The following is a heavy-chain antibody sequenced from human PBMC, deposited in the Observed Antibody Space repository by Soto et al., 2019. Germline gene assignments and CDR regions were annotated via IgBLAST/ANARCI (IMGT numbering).Heavy chain of an antibody. CDR1: GFTVSSNY. CDR3: ARDVGVTTDY. Sequence: TXXSLRLSCAASGFTVSSNYMSWVPQAPGKGLEWVSVIYSGGSTYYADSVKGRFTISRDNSKNTLYLQMNSLRAEDTAVYYCARDVGVTTDYWGQGTLVTVSS. D-gene: IGHD1-1*01. CDR2: IYSGGST. V-gene: IGHV3-53*01. J-gene: IGHJ4*02.